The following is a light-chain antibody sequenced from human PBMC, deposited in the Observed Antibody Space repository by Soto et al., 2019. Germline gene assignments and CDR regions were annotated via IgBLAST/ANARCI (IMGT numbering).Light chain of an antibody. CDR2: DAS. V-gene: IGKV1-39*01. CDR3: QQSYSAPYT. CDR1: QSISSY. J-gene: IGKJ2*01. Sequence: DIQMTQSPSSLSASVGDRVTITCRARQSISSYLNWYQQKPGKAPKLLMYDASSLQSGVPSRFSGSGSGTDFTLTISSLRPEDFAIYYCQQSYSAPYTFGQGTKLEIK.